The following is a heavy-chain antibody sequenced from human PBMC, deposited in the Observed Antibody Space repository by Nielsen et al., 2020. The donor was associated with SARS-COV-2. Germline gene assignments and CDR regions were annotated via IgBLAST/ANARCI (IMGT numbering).Heavy chain of an antibody. CDR3: ARGPQQYPRYSSGWYGDFDY. Sequence: SETLSLTCTVSGGSISSGDYYWSWIRQPPGKGLEWIGYIYYSGSTYYNPSLKSRVTISVDTSKNQFSLKLSSVTAADTAVYYCARGPQQYPRYSSGWYGDFDYWGQGTLVTFSS. CDR2: IYYSGST. CDR1: GGSISSGDYY. V-gene: IGHV4-30-4*01. D-gene: IGHD6-19*01. J-gene: IGHJ4*02.